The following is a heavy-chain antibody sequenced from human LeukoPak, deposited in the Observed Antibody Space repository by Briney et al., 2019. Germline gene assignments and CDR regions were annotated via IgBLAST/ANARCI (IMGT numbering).Heavy chain of an antibody. V-gene: IGHV3-7*01. CDR1: GFTFSNYW. Sequence: GGSLRLSCAASGFTFSNYWMSWVRQAPGKGLEWVASIHQHGNEKYFVDSVRGRFTISRDNAKNSLYLQMSSLRAEATAVYYCATLNGPLFEYWGQGTLVTVSS. CDR2: IHQHGNEK. J-gene: IGHJ4*02. CDR3: ATLNGPLFEY. D-gene: IGHD2-8*01.